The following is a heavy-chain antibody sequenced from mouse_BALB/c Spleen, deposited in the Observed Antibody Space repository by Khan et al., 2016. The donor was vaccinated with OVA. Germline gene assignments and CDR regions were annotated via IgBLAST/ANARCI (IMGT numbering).Heavy chain of an antibody. D-gene: IGHD1-1*01. V-gene: IGHV1-20*02. CDR1: GYSFTGYF. J-gene: IGHJ2*01. CDR2: INPHIGET. Sequence: VQLQQSGPELVKPGASVKISCKASGYSFTGYFMNWVMQSHGKRLEWIGRINPHIGETFYNQKFKDKATLTVDESYSTAHMELRSLASEDSAVYYCARKNGSDFDYWGQGTTLTVSS. CDR3: ARKNGSDFDY.